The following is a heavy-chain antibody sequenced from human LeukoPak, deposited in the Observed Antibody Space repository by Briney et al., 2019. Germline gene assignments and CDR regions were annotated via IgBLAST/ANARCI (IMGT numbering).Heavy chain of an antibody. CDR3: AIKPPAYYYYVDV. CDR1: GFTFSSYW. J-gene: IGHJ6*03. CDR2: IKQDGSEK. V-gene: IGHV3-7*01. Sequence: PGGSLRLSCAASGFTFSSYWMSWVRQAPGKGLEWVANIKQDGSEKYYVDSVKGRFTISRDNAKNSLYLQMNSLRAEDTAVCYCAIKPPAYYYYVDVWGKGTTVTVSS.